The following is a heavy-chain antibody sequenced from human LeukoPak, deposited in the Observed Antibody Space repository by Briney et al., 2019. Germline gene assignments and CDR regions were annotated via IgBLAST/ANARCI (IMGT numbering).Heavy chain of an antibody. CDR3: ARGYYGSGSYYGY. D-gene: IGHD3-10*01. V-gene: IGHV3-48*03. Sequence: PGGSLRLSCAASGFTFSSYEMNWVRQAPGKGLEWVSYISSSGSTIYYADSVKGRFTISRDNAKNSLYMQMNSLRAEDTAVYYCARGYYGSGSYYGYCGQGTLVTVSS. CDR2: ISSSGSTI. J-gene: IGHJ4*02. CDR1: GFTFSSYE.